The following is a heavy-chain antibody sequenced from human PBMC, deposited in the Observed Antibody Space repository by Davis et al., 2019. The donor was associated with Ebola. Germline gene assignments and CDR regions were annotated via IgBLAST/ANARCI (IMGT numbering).Heavy chain of an antibody. CDR3: ARGRLLWFGELFP. V-gene: IGHV4-34*01. Sequence: MPSETLSLTCTVSGGSISSYYWSWIRQPPGKGLEWIGEIHHSGSTNYNPSLKSRVTISVDTSKNQFSLKLSSVTAADTAVYYCARGRLLWFGELFPWGQGTLVTVSS. D-gene: IGHD3-10*01. CDR2: IHHSGST. J-gene: IGHJ5*02. CDR1: GGSISSYY.